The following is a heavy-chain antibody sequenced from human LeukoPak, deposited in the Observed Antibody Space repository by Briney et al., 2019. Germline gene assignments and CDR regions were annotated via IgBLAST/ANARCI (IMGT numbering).Heavy chain of an antibody. D-gene: IGHD6-6*01. CDR1: GGSFSGYY. CDR3: ARVLSSSLYYYYGMDV. V-gene: IGHV4-59*10. J-gene: IGHJ6*02. Sequence: PSETLSLTCAVYGGSFSGYYWSWIRQPAGKGLEWIGRIYTSGSTNYNPSLKSRVTISVDTSKNQFSLKLSSVTAADTAVYYCARVLSSSLYYYYGMDVWGQGTTVTVSS. CDR2: IYTSGST.